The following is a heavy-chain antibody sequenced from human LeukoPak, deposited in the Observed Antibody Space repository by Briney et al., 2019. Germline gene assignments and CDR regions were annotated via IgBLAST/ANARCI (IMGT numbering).Heavy chain of an antibody. V-gene: IGHV3-33*01. Sequence: PGGSLRLSCAASGFTFSSFGMHWVRQAPGKGLEWVAVTWYDGYNKHCADSVKGRFTISRDNSKNTLYLQMNSLRAEDTAVYYCARDHYNNILTGYYTGPNYGMDVWGQGTTVTVSS. CDR1: GFTFSSFG. J-gene: IGHJ6*02. CDR3: ARDHYNNILTGYYTGPNYGMDV. CDR2: TWYDGYNK. D-gene: IGHD3-9*01.